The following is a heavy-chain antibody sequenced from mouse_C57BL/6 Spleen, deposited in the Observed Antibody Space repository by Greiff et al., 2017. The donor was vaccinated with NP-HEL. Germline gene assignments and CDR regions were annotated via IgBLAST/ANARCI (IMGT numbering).Heavy chain of an antibody. CDR3: ARFTTVKDYAMDY. D-gene: IGHD1-1*01. V-gene: IGHV1-37*01. CDR1: GYSFTGYF. Sequence: EVQGVESGPELVKPGASVKISCKASGYSFTGYFMNWVKQSHGKSLEWIGRINPYNGDTFYNQKFKGKATLTVDKSSSTAHMELLSLTSEDFAVYYCARFTTVKDYAMDYWGQGTSVTVSS. J-gene: IGHJ4*01. CDR2: INPYNGDT.